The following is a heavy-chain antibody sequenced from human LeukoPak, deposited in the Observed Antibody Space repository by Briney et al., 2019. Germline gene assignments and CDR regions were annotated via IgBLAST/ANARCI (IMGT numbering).Heavy chain of an antibody. J-gene: IGHJ4*02. D-gene: IGHD3-22*01. Sequence: GGSLRLSCAASGFTFSSYWMSWVRQAPGKGLEWVANIKQGGSEKYYVDSVKGRFTISRDNAKNSLYLQMNSLRAEDTAVYYCAKDHHYYDSSGYYVLDYWGQGTLVTVSS. CDR3: AKDHHYYDSSGYYVLDY. CDR2: IKQGGSEK. CDR1: GFTFSSYW. V-gene: IGHV3-7*03.